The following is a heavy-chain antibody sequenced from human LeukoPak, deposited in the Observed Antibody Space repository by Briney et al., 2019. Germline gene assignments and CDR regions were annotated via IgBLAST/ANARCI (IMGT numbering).Heavy chain of an antibody. Sequence: GGTLRLSCAASGFTFTSFWMHWVRQAPGKGLGWVSRINGDGSSTTFADSVKGRFTISRDNAKNTVYLQMNSLRVEDTAVYYCARDPYGSGSHWGQGTLVTVSS. CDR1: GFTFTSFW. CDR2: INGDGSST. J-gene: IGHJ4*02. V-gene: IGHV3-74*01. D-gene: IGHD3-10*01. CDR3: ARDPYGSGSH.